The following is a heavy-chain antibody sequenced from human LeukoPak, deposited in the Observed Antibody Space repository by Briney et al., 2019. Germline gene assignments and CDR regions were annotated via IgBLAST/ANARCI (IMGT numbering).Heavy chain of an antibody. CDR2: IYHSGST. J-gene: IGHJ4*02. D-gene: IGHD3-10*01. CDR1: GGSISSSNW. V-gene: IGHV4-4*02. CDR3: ARDPIVRGVIVGFFDY. Sequence: SETLSLTCAVSGGSISSSNWWSWVRQPPGKGLEWIGEIYHSGSTNYNPSLKSRVTISVDKSKNQFSLKLSSVTAADTAVYYCARDPIVRGVIVGFFDYWGQGTLVTVSS.